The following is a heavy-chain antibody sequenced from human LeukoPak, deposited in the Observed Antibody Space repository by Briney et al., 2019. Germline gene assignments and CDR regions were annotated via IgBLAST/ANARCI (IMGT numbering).Heavy chain of an antibody. CDR1: GDSVSSNSAA. CDR3: AREKGWYQPGAYDY. V-gene: IGHV6-1*01. CDR2: TYYKSKWYN. J-gene: IGHJ4*02. D-gene: IGHD6-19*01. Sequence: SQALSLTCAISGDSVSSNSAAWNWIRQSPSRGLEWLGRTYYKSKWYNDYAVSVKSRITINQDTSKNQFSLQLNSVTREDTAVYYCAREKGWYQPGAYDYWGQGTLVTVSS.